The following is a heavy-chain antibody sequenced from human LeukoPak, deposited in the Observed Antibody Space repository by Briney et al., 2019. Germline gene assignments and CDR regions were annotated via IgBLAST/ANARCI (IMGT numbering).Heavy chain of an antibody. V-gene: IGHV5-51*01. CDR1: GYSFISYW. Sequence: GESLKISCKGSGYSFISYWIGWVRQMPGKGLEWMGIIYPGDSDTRYSPSFQGQVTISADKSISTAYLQWSSLKASDTAMYYCAAYYDSSGYYYGKYYYYYMDVWGKGTTVTVSS. CDR3: AAYYDSSGYYYGKYYYYYMDV. D-gene: IGHD3-22*01. CDR2: IYPGDSDT. J-gene: IGHJ6*03.